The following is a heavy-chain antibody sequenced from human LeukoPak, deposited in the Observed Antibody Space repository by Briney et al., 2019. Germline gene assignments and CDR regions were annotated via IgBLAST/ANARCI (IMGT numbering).Heavy chain of an antibody. V-gene: IGHV1-18*01. D-gene: IGHD2-21*01. Sequence: ASVKVSCKASGGTFSSYAISWVRQAPGQGLEWLGWISAYNGNTNYAQKLQGRVTMTTDTSTSTAYMELRSLRSDDTAVYYCARDISVVVIAMGSWGQGTLVTVSS. CDR1: GGTFSSYA. CDR3: ARDISVVVIAMGS. CDR2: ISAYNGNT. J-gene: IGHJ5*02.